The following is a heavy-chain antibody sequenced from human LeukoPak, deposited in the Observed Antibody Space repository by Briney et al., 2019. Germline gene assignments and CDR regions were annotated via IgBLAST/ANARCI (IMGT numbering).Heavy chain of an antibody. Sequence: GGSLRLSCAASGFTVSGSAMHWVRQASGKGLEWLGRVRSKGYNYATAYGASVKDRFITSRDDSKSTAYLQMSSLKSEDTAVYYCATLGETSGWYPDHWGQGTLVTVSS. V-gene: IGHV3-73*01. D-gene: IGHD6-19*01. CDR2: VRSKGYNYAT. J-gene: IGHJ4*02. CDR3: ATLGETSGWYPDH. CDR1: GFTVSGSA.